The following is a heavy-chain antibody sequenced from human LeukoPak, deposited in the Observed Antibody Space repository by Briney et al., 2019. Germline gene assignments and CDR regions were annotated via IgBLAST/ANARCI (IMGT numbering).Heavy chain of an antibody. CDR1: GFTFSSYS. J-gene: IGHJ4*02. CDR2: ISSSSSTI. Sequence: GGSLRLSCAASGFTFSSYSMNWVRQAPGKGLEWVSYISSSSSTIYYADSVKGRFTISRDNAKNSLYLQMNSLRAEDTAVYYCARDRGGYSSSWAFDYWGQGTLVTVSS. V-gene: IGHV3-48*01. D-gene: IGHD6-13*01. CDR3: ARDRGGYSSSWAFDY.